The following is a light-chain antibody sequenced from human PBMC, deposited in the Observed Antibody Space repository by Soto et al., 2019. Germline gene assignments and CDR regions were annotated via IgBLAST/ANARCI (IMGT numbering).Light chain of an antibody. V-gene: IGKV3-15*01. J-gene: IGKJ3*01. Sequence: EMVLTQAAGTLSFWRWERATLSCRASQSVSTNLAWYQQKPGQAPRLLIYGASTRATGMPARFSASGSGPAFTLTIRSLPSEALALSYCQQYNDWPLFGPGTKVDI. CDR1: QSVSTN. CDR2: GAS. CDR3: QQYNDWPL.